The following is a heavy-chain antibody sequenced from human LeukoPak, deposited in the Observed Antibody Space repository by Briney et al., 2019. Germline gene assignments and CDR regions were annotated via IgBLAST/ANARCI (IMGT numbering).Heavy chain of an antibody. J-gene: IGHJ4*02. CDR2: ISGSGGST. V-gene: IGHV3-23*01. CDR1: GFTFSTYA. Sequence: GGSLRLSCAASGFTFSTYAMSWVRQAPGKGLEWVSVISGSGGSTYYADSVKGRFTISRDNSKNTLYLQMNSLRAEDTAVYYCARHGDGYNTLGYWGQGTLVTVSS. CDR3: ARHGDGYNTLGY. D-gene: IGHD5-24*01.